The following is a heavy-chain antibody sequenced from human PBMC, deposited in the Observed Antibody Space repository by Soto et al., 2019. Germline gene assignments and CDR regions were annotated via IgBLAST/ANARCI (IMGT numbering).Heavy chain of an antibody. CDR1: GGSISSYY. Sequence: SETLSLTCTVSGGSISSYYWSWIRQPPGKGLEWTGYIYHSGSTNYNPSLKSRVTISVDTSKDQFSLKLSSVTAADTAVYYCAREPLGRYYDSSGSFDYWGQGTLVTVSS. CDR3: AREPLGRYYDSSGSFDY. J-gene: IGHJ4*02. CDR2: IYHSGST. V-gene: IGHV4-59*01. D-gene: IGHD3-22*01.